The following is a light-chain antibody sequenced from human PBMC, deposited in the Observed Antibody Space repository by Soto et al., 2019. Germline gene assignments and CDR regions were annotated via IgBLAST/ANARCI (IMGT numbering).Light chain of an antibody. CDR3: AAWDDSLNGWV. V-gene: IGLV1-44*01. CDR2: SNN. CDR1: TPNIGSNT. J-gene: IGLJ3*02. Sequence: QSVLTQPPSASGTPGQRVTISCSERTPNIGSNTVNWYQHLPGTAPKLLIYSNNQRPSGVPDRFSGSKAGTSASLAISGLQSEDESDYYCAAWDDSLNGWVFGGGTKLTVL.